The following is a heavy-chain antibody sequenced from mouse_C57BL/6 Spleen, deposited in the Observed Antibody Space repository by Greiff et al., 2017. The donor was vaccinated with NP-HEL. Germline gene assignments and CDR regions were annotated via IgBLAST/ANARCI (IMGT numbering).Heavy chain of an antibody. Sequence: VQLQQSGPELVKPGASVKIPCKASGYTFTDYNMDWVKQSHGKSLEWIGDINPNNGGTIYNQKFKGKATLTVDKSSSTAYMELRSLTSEDTAVYYCARWFPYAMDYWGQGTSVTVSS. CDR1: GYTFTDYN. V-gene: IGHV1-18*01. CDR2: INPNNGGT. CDR3: ARWFPYAMDY. J-gene: IGHJ4*01. D-gene: IGHD2-2*01.